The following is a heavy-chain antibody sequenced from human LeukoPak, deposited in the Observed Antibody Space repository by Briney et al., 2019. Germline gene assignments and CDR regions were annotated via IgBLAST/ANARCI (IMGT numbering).Heavy chain of an antibody. CDR1: GFTFSSFA. CDR3: ARDSDYGDYVIDY. V-gene: IGHV3-23*01. J-gene: IGHJ4*02. D-gene: IGHD4-17*01. CDR2: ISTSVGST. Sequence: GGSLRLSCAASGFTFSSFAMSWVRQAPGKGLEWVSAISTSVGSTYYADSVKGRFTISRDNSKNTLYLQMNSLRAEDTAVYYCARDSDYGDYVIDYWGQGTLVTVSS.